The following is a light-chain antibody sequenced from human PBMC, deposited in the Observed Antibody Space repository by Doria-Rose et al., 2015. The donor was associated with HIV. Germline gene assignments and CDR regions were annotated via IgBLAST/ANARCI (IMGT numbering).Light chain of an antibody. CDR2: DAS. J-gene: IGKJ4*01. CDR1: QIVTSS. Sequence: DIVLTQFPVTLSLYPGERAAVSCRASQIVTSSLVWYQQRSGQPPRLLIYDASNRATGVPARFSGSGSGTDFTLTISSLEPEDSAVYYCQQRAIPLTFGGGTKVEIK. V-gene: IGKV3-11*01. CDR3: QQRAIPLT.